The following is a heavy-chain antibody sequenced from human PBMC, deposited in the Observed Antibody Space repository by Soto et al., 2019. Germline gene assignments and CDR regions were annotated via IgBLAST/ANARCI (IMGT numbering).Heavy chain of an antibody. CDR1: GFPFDDYS. Sequence: GGSLRLSCAASGFPFDDYSMYWVRQVPGKGLEWASLISWDGADTYYADSVKGRFTVSRDNSKNSLYLQMNSLTTEDTALYSCAKFGWGGSYSGWHASDIWGQGTMVTVSS. D-gene: IGHD1-26*01. V-gene: IGHV3-43*01. CDR3: AKFGWGGSYSGWHASDI. J-gene: IGHJ3*02. CDR2: ISWDGADT.